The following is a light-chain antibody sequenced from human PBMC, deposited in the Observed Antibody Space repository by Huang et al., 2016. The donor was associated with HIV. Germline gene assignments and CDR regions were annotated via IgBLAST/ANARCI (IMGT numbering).Light chain of an antibody. CDR1: QTVTSN. Sequence: EIVMTQSPATLSVSPGERATLSCRARQTVTSNVAWYQQKPGQAPRLLIVAASTRATGIPTRFSGSGSGTEFTLTISGLQSEDSGVYYCQHYNHWPPLTFGGGTKVEIK. CDR2: AAS. J-gene: IGKJ4*01. CDR3: QHYNHWPPLT. V-gene: IGKV3-15*01.